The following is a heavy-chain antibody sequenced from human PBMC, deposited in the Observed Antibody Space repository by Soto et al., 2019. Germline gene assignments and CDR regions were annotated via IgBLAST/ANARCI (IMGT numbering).Heavy chain of an antibody. J-gene: IGHJ3*02. CDR2: IYSGGST. V-gene: IGHV3-66*01. D-gene: IGHD4-17*01. Sequence: EVQLVESGGGLVQPGGSLRLSCAASGFTVSSHYMSWVRQAPGKGLEWVSVIYSGGSTYYADSVKGRFTISRDNSKNTLYLQMNSLRAEDTAVYYCAADYGDFVDAFDIWGQGTMVTVSS. CDR1: GFTVSSHY. CDR3: AADYGDFVDAFDI.